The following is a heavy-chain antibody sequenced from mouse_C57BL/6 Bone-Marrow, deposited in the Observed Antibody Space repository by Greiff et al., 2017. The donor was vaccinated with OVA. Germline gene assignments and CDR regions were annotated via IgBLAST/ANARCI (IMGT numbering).Heavy chain of an antibody. D-gene: IGHD1-1*01. Sequence: EVKLVESGGGLVKPGGSLKLSCAASGFTFSSYAMSWVRQTPEKRLEWVATISDGGSYTYYPDNVKGRFTISRDNAKNNLYLQMSHLKSEDTAMYYCARASYYYVYYFDYWGQGTTLPVSS. J-gene: IGHJ2*01. CDR1: GFTFSSYA. CDR2: ISDGGSYT. CDR3: ARASYYYVYYFDY. V-gene: IGHV5-4*03.